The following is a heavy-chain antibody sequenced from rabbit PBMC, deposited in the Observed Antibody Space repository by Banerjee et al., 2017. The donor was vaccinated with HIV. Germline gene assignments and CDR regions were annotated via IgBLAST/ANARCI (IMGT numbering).Heavy chain of an antibody. CDR2: IYAGSSGST. CDR1: GLDFSSVYD. D-gene: IGHD4-1*01. CDR3: AREGSAWGEFNL. Sequence: QEQLKESGGGLVQPGGSLKLSCKASGLDFSSVYDMCWVRQAPGKGLEWIACIYAGSSGSTWYASWAKGRFTISKASSTTVTLQMTSLTAADTATYFCAREGSAWGEFNLWGPGTLVTVS. J-gene: IGHJ4*01. V-gene: IGHV1S45*01.